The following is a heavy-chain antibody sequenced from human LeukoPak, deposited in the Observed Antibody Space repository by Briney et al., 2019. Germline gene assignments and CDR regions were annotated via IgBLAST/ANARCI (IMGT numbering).Heavy chain of an antibody. CDR1: GFTFSTYA. CDR2: ISHTVDGA. Sequence: PGGSLRLSCAASGFTFSTYALHWVRKATGKGQEWDSGISHTVDGAYYADSVKGRFTISRDNSKNTLYVHMNSLRAEDTAVYYCAKAGDRNYFDYWGQGALVTVSS. D-gene: IGHD3-22*01. V-gene: IGHV3-23*01. J-gene: IGHJ4*02. CDR3: AKAGDRNYFDY.